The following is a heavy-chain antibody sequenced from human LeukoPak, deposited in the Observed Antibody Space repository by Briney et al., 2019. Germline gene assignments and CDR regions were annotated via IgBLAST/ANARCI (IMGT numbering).Heavy chain of an antibody. D-gene: IGHD6-19*01. CDR3: ARSPAVAAMVGWFDP. CDR1: GGSISSSSYY. CDR2: IYYSGST. J-gene: IGHJ5*02. Sequence: SETLSLTCTVSGGSISSSSYYWGWIRQPPGKGLEWIGSIYYSGSTYYNPSLKSRVTISVDTSKNQFSLKLSSVTAADMAVYYCARSPAVAAMVGWFDPWGQGTLVTVSS. V-gene: IGHV4-39*07.